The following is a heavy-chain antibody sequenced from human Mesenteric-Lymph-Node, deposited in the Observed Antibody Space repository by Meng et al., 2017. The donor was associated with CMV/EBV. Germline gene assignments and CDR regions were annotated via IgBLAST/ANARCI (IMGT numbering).Heavy chain of an antibody. D-gene: IGHD6-19*01. CDR3: ASSTWSRGWYGN. J-gene: IGHJ4*02. CDR1: GGSISSYY. CDR2: IYYSGST. Sequence: SETLSLTCTVSGGSISSYYWSWIRQPPGKGLEWIGYIYYSGSTNYNPSLKSRVTISVDTSKNQFSLQLNSVTPEDTAVYYCASSTWSRGWYGNWGQGTLVTVSS. V-gene: IGHV4-59*12.